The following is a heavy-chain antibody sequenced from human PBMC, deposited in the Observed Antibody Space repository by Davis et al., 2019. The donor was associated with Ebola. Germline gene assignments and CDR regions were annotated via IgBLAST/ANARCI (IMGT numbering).Heavy chain of an antibody. Sequence: GESLKISCAASRFTFSSYGMHWVRQAPGKGLEWVSSISRSSNYIYYADSVKGRFTISRDNAKNSLFLQMNSLRVEDTAIYYCAREEGSSRWQNNWFDYWGQGTLVTVSS. V-gene: IGHV3-21*01. CDR1: RFTFSSYG. CDR3: AREEGSSRWQNNWFDY. J-gene: IGHJ5*01. D-gene: IGHD2-2*01. CDR2: ISRSSNYI.